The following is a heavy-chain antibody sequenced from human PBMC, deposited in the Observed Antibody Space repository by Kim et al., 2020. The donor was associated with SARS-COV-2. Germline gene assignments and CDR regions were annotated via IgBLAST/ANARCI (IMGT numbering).Heavy chain of an antibody. D-gene: IGHD6-13*01. V-gene: IGHV1-3*01. CDR3: ARDGYSSSYYGFSFDP. Sequence: FQGRLTITRDTSARTAYMELSSLRSEDTAVYYCARDGYSSSYYGFSFDPWGQGTLVTVSS. J-gene: IGHJ5*02.